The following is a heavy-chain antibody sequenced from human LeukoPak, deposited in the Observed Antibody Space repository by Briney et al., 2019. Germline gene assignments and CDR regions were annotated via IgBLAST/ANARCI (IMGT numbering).Heavy chain of an antibody. D-gene: IGHD3-10*01. V-gene: IGHV7-4-1*02. J-gene: IGHJ6*02. Sequence: ASVKVSCKASGYTFTGYYMHWVRQAPGQGLEWMGWINTNTGNPTYAQGFTGRFVFSLETSVSTAHLQISSLKAEDTAVYYCARDVWFGEVYYYGMDVWGQGTTVTVSS. CDR2: INTNTGNP. CDR3: ARDVWFGEVYYYGMDV. CDR1: GYTFTGYY.